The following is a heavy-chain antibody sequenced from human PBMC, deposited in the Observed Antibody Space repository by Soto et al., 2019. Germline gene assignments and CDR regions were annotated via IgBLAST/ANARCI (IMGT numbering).Heavy chain of an antibody. CDR3: AREGYFDWLTYYFDY. J-gene: IGHJ4*02. V-gene: IGHV1-3*01. Sequence: ASVKVSCKASGYIFTNYYIHWVRQAPGQRLEWMGWINAGNGNTKYSQKFQGRVTITRDTSASTAYMELSSLRSGDTAVYYCAREGYFDWLTYYFDYWGQGILVTVSS. CDR2: INAGNGNT. CDR1: GYIFTNYY. D-gene: IGHD3-9*01.